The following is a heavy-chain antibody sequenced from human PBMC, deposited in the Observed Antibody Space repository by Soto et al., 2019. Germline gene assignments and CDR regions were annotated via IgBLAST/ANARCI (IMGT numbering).Heavy chain of an antibody. V-gene: IGHV3-30-3*01. CDR2: ISYDGSNK. CDR3: ARDWVYYDSSGYSDYFDY. CDR1: GFTFSSYA. J-gene: IGHJ4*02. D-gene: IGHD3-22*01. Sequence: PGGSLRLSCAASGFTFSSYAMHWVRQAPGKGLEWVAVISYDGSNKYYADSVKGRFTISRDNSKNTLYLQMNSLRAEDTAVYYCARDWVYYDSSGYSDYFDYWGQGTLVTVSS.